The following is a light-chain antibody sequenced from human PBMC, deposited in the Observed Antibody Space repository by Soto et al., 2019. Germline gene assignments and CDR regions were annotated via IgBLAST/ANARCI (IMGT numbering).Light chain of an antibody. Sequence: QSVLTQPPSVSGAPGQRVTISCTGSSSNIGAGYDVHWYQQLPGTAPKLLIDGNSNRPSGVPDRFSGSKSDTSASLAIAGLQAEDEDDYYCQSCDSSLSGSGGVFGGGTKVTVL. CDR1: SSNIGAGYD. CDR3: QSCDSSLSGSGGV. CDR2: GNS. J-gene: IGLJ2*01. V-gene: IGLV1-40*01.